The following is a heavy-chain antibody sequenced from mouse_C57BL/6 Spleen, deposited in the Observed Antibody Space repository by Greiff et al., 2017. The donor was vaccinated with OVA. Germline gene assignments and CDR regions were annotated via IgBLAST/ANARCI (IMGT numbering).Heavy chain of an antibody. CDR3: ARGKLLTAGYFDV. Sequence: VKLQESGPGLVKPSQSLSLTCSVTGYSITSGYYWNWIRQFPGNKLEWMGYISYDGSNNYNPSLKNRISITRDTSKNQFFLKLNSVTTEDTATYYCARGKLLTAGYFDVWGTGTTVTVSS. CDR2: ISYDGSN. CDR1: GYSITSGYY. J-gene: IGHJ1*03. V-gene: IGHV3-6*01. D-gene: IGHD1-1*01.